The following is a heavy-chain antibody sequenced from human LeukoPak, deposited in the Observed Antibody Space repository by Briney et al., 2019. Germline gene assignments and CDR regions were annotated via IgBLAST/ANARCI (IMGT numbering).Heavy chain of an antibody. V-gene: IGHV4-59*01. Sequence: SETLSLTCTVSGGSISSYYWSWIRQPPGKGLEWIGYIYYSGSTNYNPSLKSRVTISVDTSKNQFSLKLSSVTAADTAVYYCARDRCSSTSCYARWFDSWGQGTLVTVSS. J-gene: IGHJ5*01. D-gene: IGHD2-2*01. CDR3: ARDRCSSTSCYARWFDS. CDR1: GGSISSYY. CDR2: IYYSGST.